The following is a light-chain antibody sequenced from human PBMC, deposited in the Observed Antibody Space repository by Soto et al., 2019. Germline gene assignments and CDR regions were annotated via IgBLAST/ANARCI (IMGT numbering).Light chain of an antibody. CDR2: DAS. CDR3: QQCHNWPFT. J-gene: IGKJ3*01. CDR1: QSVSSR. Sequence: DIVLTQSPATLSLSPGERATLSCRASQSVSSRLAWYQQKSGQAPRLLIYDASNRATGIPARFSGSGSGTDFTLTISSLEPEDCAVYYCQQCHNWPFTFGPGTKVDIK. V-gene: IGKV3-11*01.